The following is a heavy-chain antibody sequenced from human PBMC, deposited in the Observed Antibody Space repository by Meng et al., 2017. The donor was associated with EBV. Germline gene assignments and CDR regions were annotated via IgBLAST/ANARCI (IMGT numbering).Heavy chain of an antibody. D-gene: IGHD4-17*01. CDR2: ITPYNDNT. Sequence: QVQLVQSGAEVNKPGASVRVPCTASGYTFTRYGISWVRQAPGQGLEWMGWITPYNDNTKVAQRFQDRVTLTADRSTNTVFMELRHLKSDDTAVYYCARDSSTVDRYLDLWGRGTLVTVSS. V-gene: IGHV1-18*01. J-gene: IGHJ2*01. CDR1: GYTFTRYG. CDR3: ARDSSTVDRYLDL.